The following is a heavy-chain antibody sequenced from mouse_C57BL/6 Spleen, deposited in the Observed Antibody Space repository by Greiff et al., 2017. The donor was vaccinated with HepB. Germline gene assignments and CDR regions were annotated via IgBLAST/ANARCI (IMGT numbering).Heavy chain of an antibody. CDR2: INPSSGYT. D-gene: IGHD2-1*01. CDR3: ARGRGNSYAMDY. CDR1: GYTFTSYT. J-gene: IGHJ4*01. V-gene: IGHV1-4*01. Sequence: VKLMESGAELARPGASVKMSCKASGYTFTSYTMHWVKQRPGQGLEWIGYINPSSGYTKYNQKFKDKATLTADKSSSTAYMQLSSLTSEDSAVYYCARGRGNSYAMDYWGQGTSVTVSS.